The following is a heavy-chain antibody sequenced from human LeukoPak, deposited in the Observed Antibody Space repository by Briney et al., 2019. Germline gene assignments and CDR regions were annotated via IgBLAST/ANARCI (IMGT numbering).Heavy chain of an antibody. CDR1: GYTFTSYG. Sequence: ASVKVSCKASGYTFTSYGINWVRQAPGQGLEWMGWISAYNGNTNYAQKLQGRVTMTTDTSTSTAYMELRSLRSDDTAVYYCARDEVAVAGSDYYGMDVWGQGTTVTVSS. J-gene: IGHJ6*02. D-gene: IGHD6-19*01. V-gene: IGHV1-18*01. CDR3: ARDEVAVAGSDYYGMDV. CDR2: ISAYNGNT.